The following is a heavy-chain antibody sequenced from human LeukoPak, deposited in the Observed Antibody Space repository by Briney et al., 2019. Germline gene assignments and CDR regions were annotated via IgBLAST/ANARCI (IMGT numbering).Heavy chain of an antibody. V-gene: IGHV3-23*01. Sequence: GGSLRLSCAASGFTFSSYAMSWVRQAPGKGLEWVSAISGSGGCTYYADSVKGRFTISRDNSKNTLYLQMNSLRVEDTAVYFCARQGRSWDYWGQGTLVTVSS. CDR2: ISGSGGCT. CDR3: ARQGRSWDY. CDR1: GFTFSSYA. J-gene: IGHJ4*02. D-gene: IGHD3-3*01.